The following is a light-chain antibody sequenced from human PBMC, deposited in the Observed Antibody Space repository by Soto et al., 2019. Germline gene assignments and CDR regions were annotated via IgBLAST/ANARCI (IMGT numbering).Light chain of an antibody. CDR3: QQLNTYPLT. Sequence: DIQSTQSPSFLSASVRDRVTITCRASQDIGTSLAWYQQRPGKAPKVLITAASTSQSEVPPRFSGSGSGTEFTLTISSLQPEDLATYYCQQLNTYPLTFGGGTKVEI. V-gene: IGKV1-9*01. CDR1: QDIGTS. J-gene: IGKJ4*01. CDR2: AAS.